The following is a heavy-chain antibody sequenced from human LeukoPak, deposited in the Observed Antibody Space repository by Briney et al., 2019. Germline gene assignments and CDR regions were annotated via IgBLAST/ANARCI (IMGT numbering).Heavy chain of an antibody. J-gene: IGHJ4*02. D-gene: IGHD5-12*01. CDR1: GGSVSSGSYY. Sequence: SETLSLTCTVSGGSVSSGSYYWSWIRQPPGKGLEWIGYIYYSGSTNYNPSLKSRVTISVDTSMNQFSLKLSSVTAADTAVYYCASNIVATDRFDYWGQGTLVTVSS. V-gene: IGHV4-61*01. CDR2: IYYSGST. CDR3: ASNIVATDRFDY.